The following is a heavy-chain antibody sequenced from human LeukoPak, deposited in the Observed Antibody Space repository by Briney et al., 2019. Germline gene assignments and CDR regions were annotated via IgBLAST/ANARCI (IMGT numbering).Heavy chain of an antibody. CDR1: GFTFSSYA. Sequence: GGSLRLSCAASGFTFSSYAMSWVRQAPGKGLEWVSAISGSGGSTYYADSVKGRFTISRDNSKNTLYLQVNSLRAEDTAVYYCAKAGSYDILTGYYHDAFDIWGQGTMVTVSS. CDR3: AKAGSYDILTGYYHDAFDI. V-gene: IGHV3-23*01. J-gene: IGHJ3*02. CDR2: ISGSGGST. D-gene: IGHD3-9*01.